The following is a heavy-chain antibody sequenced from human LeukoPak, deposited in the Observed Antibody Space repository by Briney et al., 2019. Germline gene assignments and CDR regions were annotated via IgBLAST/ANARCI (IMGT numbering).Heavy chain of an antibody. D-gene: IGHD2-15*01. J-gene: IGHJ6*03. CDR1: GFIFSTYS. CDR3: ARDNGYCSGGSCYHYYMDV. V-gene: IGHV3-21*01. Sequence: GGSLRLSCAASGFIFSTYSMNWVRQAPGKGLEWVSSISSNSRYIYYADSVKGRFTISRDNAKNSLSLQMNSLRAEDTAVYYCARDNGYCSGGSCYHYYMDVWGKGTAVTISS. CDR2: ISSNSRYI.